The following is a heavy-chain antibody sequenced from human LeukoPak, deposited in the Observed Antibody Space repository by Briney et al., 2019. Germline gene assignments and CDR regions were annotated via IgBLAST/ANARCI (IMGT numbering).Heavy chain of an antibody. CDR1: GGTFSSYA. D-gene: IGHD3-22*01. V-gene: IGHV1-69*05. Sequence: ASVKVSCKASGGTFSSYAISWVRQAPGQGLEWMGGIIPISGTANYAQKFQGRVTITTDESTSTAYMELSSLRSEDTAVYYCARVKGRYYYDSSGSTLKGAFDIWGQGTMVTVSS. J-gene: IGHJ3*02. CDR2: IIPISGTA. CDR3: ARVKGRYYYDSSGSTLKGAFDI.